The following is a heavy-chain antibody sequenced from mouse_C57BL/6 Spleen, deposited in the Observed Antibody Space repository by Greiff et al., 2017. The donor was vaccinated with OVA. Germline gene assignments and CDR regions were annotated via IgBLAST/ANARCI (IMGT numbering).Heavy chain of an antibody. Sequence: EVQLQESGGGLVKPGGSLKLSCAASGFTFSDYGMHWVRQAPEKGLEWVAYISSGSSTIYYADTVKGRFTISRDNAKNTLFLQMTSLRSEDTAMYYCVYGYDWYFDVWGTGTTVTVSS. CDR2: ISSGSSTI. D-gene: IGHD2-2*01. V-gene: IGHV5-17*01. CDR1: GFTFSDYG. CDR3: VYGYDWYFDV. J-gene: IGHJ1*03.